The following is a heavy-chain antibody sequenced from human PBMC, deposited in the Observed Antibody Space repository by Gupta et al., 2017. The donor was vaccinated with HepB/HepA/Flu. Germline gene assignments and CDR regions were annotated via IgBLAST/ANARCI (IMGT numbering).Heavy chain of an antibody. CDR3: ARESYGALWY. Sequence: EVQLVESGGGLVQPGGSLRLSCAASGFTFSTYWIHWVRQAPRKGLVWVSRINSDGSSTGYADSVKGRFTISRDNANNKTLYLQMNSLRAEDTAVYYCARESYGALWYWGQGTLVTVSS. CDR1: GFTFSTYW. J-gene: IGHJ4*02. CDR2: INSDGSST. V-gene: IGHV3-74*01. D-gene: IGHD4-17*01.